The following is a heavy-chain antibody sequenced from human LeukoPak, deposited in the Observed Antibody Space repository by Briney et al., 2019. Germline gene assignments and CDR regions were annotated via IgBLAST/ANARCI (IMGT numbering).Heavy chain of an antibody. V-gene: IGHV1-69*04. Sequence: SVKVSCKASGGTFSSYAISWVRQAPGQGLEWMGRIIPILGIANYAQKFQGRVTITADKSTSTAYMELSSLRSEDTAVYYCARGEMGSSWNGFFYYMDVWGKGTTVTVSS. D-gene: IGHD6-13*01. CDR2: IIPILGIA. CDR3: ARGEMGSSWNGFFYYMDV. CDR1: GGTFSSYA. J-gene: IGHJ6*03.